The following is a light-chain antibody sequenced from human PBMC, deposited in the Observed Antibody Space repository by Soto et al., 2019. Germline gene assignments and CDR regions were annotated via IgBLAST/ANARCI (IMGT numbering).Light chain of an antibody. CDR1: SSDIGNYNF. CDR3: SSYADTNNLLYV. Sequence: QSVLTQPPSASGSPGQSVTISCTGTSSDIGNYNFVSWYQHHPGKAPRLLIYEVSQRPSGVPDRFSGSKSANTASLTVSGLQPEDEAAYYCSSYADTNNLLYVFGTGTKVTVL. V-gene: IGLV2-8*01. J-gene: IGLJ1*01. CDR2: EVS.